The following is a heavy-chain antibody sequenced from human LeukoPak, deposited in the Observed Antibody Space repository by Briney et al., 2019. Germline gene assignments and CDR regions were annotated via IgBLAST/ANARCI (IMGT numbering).Heavy chain of an antibody. CDR2: TRGDGGST. V-gene: IGHV3-43*02. CDR3: ARIFCGSGGCYYDY. CDR1: GFSFDDYA. Sequence: PGGSLRLSCAASGFSFDDYAMHWVRQAPGKGLEWVSLTRGDGGSTYYADAVKGRFTISRDNAKNSLYLRMNSLRAEDTAVYYCARIFCGSGGCYYDYWGEGTLVTVSS. J-gene: IGHJ4*02. D-gene: IGHD2-21*01.